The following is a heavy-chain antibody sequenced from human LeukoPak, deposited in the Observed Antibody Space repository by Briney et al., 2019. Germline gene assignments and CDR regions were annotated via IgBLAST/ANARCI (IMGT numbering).Heavy chain of an antibody. J-gene: IGHJ4*02. D-gene: IGHD2-8*01. V-gene: IGHV3-53*01. CDR1: GFTVSSNY. CDR3: ARAGHCTNGICYTPDFDY. Sequence: PGGSLRLSCAASGFTVSSNYMSWVRQAPGKGLEWVSVIYSGGSTYYADSVKGRFTISRDNSKNTLYLQMNSLRAEDTAAYYCARAGHCTNGICYTPDFDYWGQGTLVTVSS. CDR2: IYSGGST.